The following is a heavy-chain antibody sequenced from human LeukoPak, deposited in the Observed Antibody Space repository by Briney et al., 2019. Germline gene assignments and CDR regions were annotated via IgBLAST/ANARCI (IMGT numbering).Heavy chain of an antibody. CDR1: GFTFSSYW. CDR2: INSDGSST. D-gene: IGHD3-3*01. Sequence: GGSLRLSCAASGFTFSSYWMHWVRQAPGKGLVWVSRINSDGSSTSYADSVKGRFTISRDNAKNTLYLQMNSLRAEDTAVYYCAKDSRRWTYYDFWSGYPFDYWGQGTLVTVSS. J-gene: IGHJ4*02. V-gene: IGHV3-74*01. CDR3: AKDSRRWTYYDFWSGYPFDY.